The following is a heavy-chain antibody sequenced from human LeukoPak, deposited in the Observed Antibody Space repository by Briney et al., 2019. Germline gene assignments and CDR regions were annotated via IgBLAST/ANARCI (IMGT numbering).Heavy chain of an antibody. V-gene: IGHV5-51*01. J-gene: IGHJ3*02. CDR2: IYPGDSDT. D-gene: IGHD2-2*01. CDR3: ASAVHVAVPAGGSAFDI. Sequence: GESLKISCKGSGHSFTSYWIGWVRQMPGKGLEWMGIIYPGDSDTRYSPSFQGQVTISADKSISTAYLQWSSLKASDTGMYYCASAVHVAVPAGGSAFDIWGQGTMVTVSS. CDR1: GHSFTSYW.